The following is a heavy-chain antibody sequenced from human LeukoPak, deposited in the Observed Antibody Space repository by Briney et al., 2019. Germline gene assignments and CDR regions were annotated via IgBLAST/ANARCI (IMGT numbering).Heavy chain of an antibody. D-gene: IGHD2-2*01. J-gene: IGHJ6*04. V-gene: IGHV3-21*01. CDR1: GFPISSYS. Sequence: GGSLRLSCAASGFPISSYSMNWVRQAPGKGLEWVSSISRSSSHIYYADSVKGRFTISRDNAKNSLYLQMNSLRAEDTAVYYCARALGVVVPAASYGMDVWGKGTTVTVSS. CDR2: ISRSSSHI. CDR3: ARALGVVVPAASYGMDV.